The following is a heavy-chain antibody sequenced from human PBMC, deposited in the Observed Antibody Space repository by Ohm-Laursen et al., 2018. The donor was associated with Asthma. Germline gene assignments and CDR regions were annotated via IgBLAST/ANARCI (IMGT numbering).Heavy chain of an antibody. CDR1: GFTFSSYN. D-gene: IGHD3-3*01. V-gene: IGHV3-21*01. CDR3: ARAGVTFWRNVNWFDP. Sequence: SLRLSCAAVGFTFSSYNMNWVRQAPGKGLEWVSSISSSSSYIYYADSAKGRFTISRDNARNSLYLQMNSLRAEDTAVYYCARAGVTFWRNVNWFDPWGQGTLVTVSS. CDR2: ISSSSSYI. J-gene: IGHJ5*02.